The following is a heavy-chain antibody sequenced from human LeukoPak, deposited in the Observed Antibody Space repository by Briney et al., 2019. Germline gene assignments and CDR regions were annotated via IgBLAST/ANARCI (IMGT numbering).Heavy chain of an antibody. J-gene: IGHJ4*02. CDR2: IKSKTDGGTT. D-gene: IGHD6-19*01. Sequence: GGSLRLSSAASGFTFSNAWMNWVRQAPGKGLEWVGRIKSKTDGGTTDYAAPVKGRFTISRDDSKNTLYLQMNSLKTEDTAVYYCTTAYYSGWYPDYWGQGTLVTVSS. V-gene: IGHV3-15*07. CDR1: GFTFSNAW. CDR3: TTAYYSGWYPDY.